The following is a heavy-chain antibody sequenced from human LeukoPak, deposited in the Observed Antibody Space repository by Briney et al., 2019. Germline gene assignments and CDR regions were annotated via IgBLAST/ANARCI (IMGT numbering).Heavy chain of an antibody. V-gene: IGHV4-39*01. CDR2: IYYSGST. CDR3: ASGNDSGSDY. J-gene: IGHJ4*02. D-gene: IGHD3-22*01. Sequence: SETLSLTCAVSGGSISSNSYYWGWIRQPPGKGLEWIGSIYYSGSTYYNPSLKSRVTISVDTSKNQFSLKLSSVTAADTAVYYCASGNDSGSDYWGQGTLVTVSS. CDR1: GGSISSNSYY.